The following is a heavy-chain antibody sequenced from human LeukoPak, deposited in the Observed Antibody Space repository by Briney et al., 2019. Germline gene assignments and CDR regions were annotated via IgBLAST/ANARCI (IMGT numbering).Heavy chain of an antibody. CDR3: ARGLSSPVAGTWWYYYYGMDV. CDR1: GGSFSGYY. D-gene: IGHD6-19*01. J-gene: IGHJ6*02. Sequence: TPSETLSLTCAVYGGSFSGYYWSWIRQPPGKGLEWIGEINHSGGTNYNPSLKSRVTISVDTSKNQFSLKLSSVTAADTAVYYCARGLSSPVAGTWWYYYYGMDVWGQGTTVTVSS. V-gene: IGHV4-34*01. CDR2: INHSGGT.